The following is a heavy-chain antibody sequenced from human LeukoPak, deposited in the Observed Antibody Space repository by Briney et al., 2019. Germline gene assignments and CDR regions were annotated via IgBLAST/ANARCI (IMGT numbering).Heavy chain of an antibody. D-gene: IGHD6-19*01. J-gene: IGHJ4*02. Sequence: SETLSLTCTVSGGSISSSSYYWSWIRQPPGKGLEWIGEINHSGSTNYNPSLKSRVTISVDTSKNQFSLKLSSVTAADTAVYYCARGIAVAGTQTPPFDYWGQGTLVTVSS. V-gene: IGHV4-39*07. CDR1: GGSISSSSYY. CDR3: ARGIAVAGTQTPPFDY. CDR2: INHSGST.